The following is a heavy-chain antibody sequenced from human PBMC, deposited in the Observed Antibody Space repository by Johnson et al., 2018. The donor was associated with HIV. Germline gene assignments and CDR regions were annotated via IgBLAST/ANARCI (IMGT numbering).Heavy chain of an antibody. Sequence: VQLVESGGGVVQPGRSLRLSCEASGFTFSTYAMSWVRQAPGKGLEWVSGISGGGGSTYYADSVKGRFTISRDNSKNTLYLQMNSLSAEDTAVYYCARDWGTIQLWSSGAFDIWGQGTMVTVSS. CDR3: ARDWGTIQLWSSGAFDI. D-gene: IGHD5-18*01. J-gene: IGHJ3*02. CDR1: GFTFSTYA. CDR2: ISGGGGST. V-gene: IGHV3-23*04.